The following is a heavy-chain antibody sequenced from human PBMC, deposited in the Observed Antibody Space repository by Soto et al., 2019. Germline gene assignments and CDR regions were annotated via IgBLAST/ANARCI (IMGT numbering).Heavy chain of an antibody. J-gene: IGHJ4*02. CDR2: IYYSGST. V-gene: IGHV4-31*03. CDR3: ARGEIVATIYLNYFDY. CDR1: GGSISSGGYY. D-gene: IGHD5-12*01. Sequence: QVQLQESGPGLVKPSQTLSLTCTVSGGSISSGGYYWSWIRQHPGKGLEWIGYIYYSGSTYYNPSLKSRVTISVDTSKNQFSLKLSSVTAADTAVXYCARGEIVATIYLNYFDYWGQGTLVTVSS.